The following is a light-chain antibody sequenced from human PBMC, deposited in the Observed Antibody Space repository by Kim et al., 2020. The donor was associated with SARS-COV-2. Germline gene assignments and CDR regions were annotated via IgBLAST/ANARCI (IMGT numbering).Light chain of an antibody. CDR1: KLGDKY. CDR3: QAWDSGPV. CDR2: QDS. V-gene: IGLV3-1*01. Sequence: SSELTQPPSVSVSPGQTASITCSGDKLGDKYACWYQQKPGQSPVLVIYQDSKRPSGIPERFSGSNSGNTATLTISGTQAMDEADYYCQAWDSGPVFGGGTQLTVL. J-gene: IGLJ2*01.